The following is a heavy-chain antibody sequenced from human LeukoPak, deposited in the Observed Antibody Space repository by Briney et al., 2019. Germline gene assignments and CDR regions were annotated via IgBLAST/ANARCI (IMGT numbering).Heavy chain of an antibody. J-gene: IGHJ3*02. CDR1: GGSISSSNW. V-gene: IGHV4-4*02. Sequence: SETLSLTCAVSGGSISSSNWWSWVRQPPGKGLEWIGEIYHSGSTNYNPSLKSRVTISVGKSKNQFSLKLSSVTAADTAVYYCASDHGHTRAFDIWGQGTMVTVSS. CDR3: ASDHGHTRAFDI. CDR2: IYHSGST.